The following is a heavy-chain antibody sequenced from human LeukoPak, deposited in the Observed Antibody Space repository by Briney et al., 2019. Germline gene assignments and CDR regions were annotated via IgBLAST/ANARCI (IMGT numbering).Heavy chain of an antibody. J-gene: IGHJ5*02. D-gene: IGHD4-23*01. V-gene: IGHV3-9*01. CDR1: GFTFDDYA. CDR2: ISWNSGSI. Sequence: PSRSLRLSCAASGFTFDDYAMHWVRQAPGKGLEWVSGISWNSGSIGYADSVKGRFTISRDNAKNSLYLQMNSLRAEDTALYYCAKDPYGNSFNWFDPWGQGTLVTVSS. CDR3: AKDPYGNSFNWFDP.